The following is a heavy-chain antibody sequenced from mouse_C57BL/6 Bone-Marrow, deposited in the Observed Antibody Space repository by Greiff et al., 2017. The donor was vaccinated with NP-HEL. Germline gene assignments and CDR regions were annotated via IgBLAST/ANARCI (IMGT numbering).Heavy chain of an antibody. CDR1: GFTFTDYY. D-gene: IGHD1-1*01. V-gene: IGHV7-4*01. J-gene: IGHJ1*03. Sequence: EVQLVESGGGLVQPGASLRLSCAASGFTFTDYYMSWVRQPPGKAPEWFALLRNNANGSTNEYTAYVKGRLTISSDNSPNILYLQMSTLRAEDSATYYCVKAVLLRPWYFDVWGTGTTVTVSS. CDR3: VKAVLLRPWYFDV. CDR2: LRNNANGSTN.